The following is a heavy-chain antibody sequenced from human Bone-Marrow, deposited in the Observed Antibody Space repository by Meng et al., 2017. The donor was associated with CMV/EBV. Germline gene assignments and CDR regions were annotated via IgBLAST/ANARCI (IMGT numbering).Heavy chain of an antibody. V-gene: IGHV3-23*01. CDR2: ISGSGGST. J-gene: IGHJ2*01. CDR1: GFTFSSYA. Sequence: SCAASGFTFSSYAMSWVRQAPGKGLEWVSAISGSGGSTYYADSVKGRFTISRDNSKNTLYLQMNSLRAEDTAVYYCAKVMRSWYFNLWGRGTLVTVSS. CDR3: AKVMRSWYFNL. D-gene: IGHD3-16*01.